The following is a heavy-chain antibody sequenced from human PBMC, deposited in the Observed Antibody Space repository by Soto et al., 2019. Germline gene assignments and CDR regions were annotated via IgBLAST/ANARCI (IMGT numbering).Heavy chain of an antibody. Sequence: QVTLKESGPVLVKPTETLTLTCTVSGLSLSNGRLGVSWIRQPPGKALEWLAHIFSNDDKSYSTSLRSRLTISKDTARSQVVLTMTNMDPMDSATYYCALIKDCSTTDCYLASFDPWGQGTLVTVSS. J-gene: IGHJ5*02. CDR3: ALIKDCSTTDCYLASFDP. D-gene: IGHD2-2*01. CDR1: GLSLSNGRLG. V-gene: IGHV2-26*01. CDR2: IFSNDDK.